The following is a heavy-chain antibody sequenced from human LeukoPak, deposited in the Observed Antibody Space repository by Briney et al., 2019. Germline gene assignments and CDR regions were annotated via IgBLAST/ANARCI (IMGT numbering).Heavy chain of an antibody. D-gene: IGHD3-10*01. CDR2: VNADGSST. V-gene: IGHV3-74*01. Sequence: GGSLRLSCAASGFTFSSYWMHWVRQAPGKGLVWVSRVNADGSSTGYADSVKGRFTISRDNAKNSLYLQMNSLRAEDTALYYCAKDIYGSGSHDAFHIWGQGTMVTVSS. CDR1: GFTFSSYW. CDR3: AKDIYGSGSHDAFHI. J-gene: IGHJ3*02.